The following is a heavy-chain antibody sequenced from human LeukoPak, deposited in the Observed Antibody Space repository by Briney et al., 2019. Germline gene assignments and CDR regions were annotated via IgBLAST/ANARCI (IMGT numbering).Heavy chain of an antibody. CDR1: GYSISSGYY. Sequence: SETLSLTCGVSGYSISSGYYWAWIRQPPGKGLEWIGSIYHSGSTYYNLSLKSRVTISVDTSKNQFSLKVNSVTAADTAFYYCARSWNYGRAVEAFDIWGQGTMVIVSS. CDR3: ARSWNYGRAVEAFDI. J-gene: IGHJ3*02. CDR2: IYHSGST. V-gene: IGHV4-38-2*01. D-gene: IGHD1-7*01.